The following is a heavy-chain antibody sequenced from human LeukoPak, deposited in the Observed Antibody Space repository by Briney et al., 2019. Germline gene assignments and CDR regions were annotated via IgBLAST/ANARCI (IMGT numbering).Heavy chain of an antibody. D-gene: IGHD3-10*01. V-gene: IGHV3-30*02. CDR1: GFTFSSYG. CDR3: AKEAYYGSGSTLYYYYYYMDV. CDR2: IRYDGSNK. J-gene: IGHJ6*03. Sequence: PGGSLRLSCAASGFTFSSYGMHWVRQAPGKGLEWVAFIRYDGSNKYYADSVKGRFTISRDNSKNTLYLQMNSLRAEDTAVYYCAKEAYYGSGSTLYYYYYYMDVWGKGTTVTISS.